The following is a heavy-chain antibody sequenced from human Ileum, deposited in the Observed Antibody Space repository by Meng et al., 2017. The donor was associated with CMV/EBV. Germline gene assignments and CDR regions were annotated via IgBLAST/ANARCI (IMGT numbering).Heavy chain of an antibody. J-gene: IGHJ4*02. V-gene: IGHV3-15*01. CDR3: TTDLNLFDY. CDR2: IKSKNDGGRT. Sequence: LSCAASGLIFSNALLSWVRQVPGKGLELVGRIKSKNDGGRTDYAAPVEGRFTVSRDDSKNTLYLQMNSLKSEDTAMYYCTTDLNLFDYWGQGTLVTVSS. CDR1: GLIFSNAL. D-gene: IGHD1-14*01.